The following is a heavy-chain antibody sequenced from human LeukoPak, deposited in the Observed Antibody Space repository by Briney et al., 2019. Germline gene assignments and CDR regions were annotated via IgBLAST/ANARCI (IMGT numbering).Heavy chain of an antibody. Sequence: SETLSLTCAVYGGSFSGYYWSWIRQPLGKGLEWIGDINHSGSTNYNPSLKSRVTISVDTSKNQFSLKLSAVTAADTAVYYCARGALAVTVDYWGQGTLVTVSS. CDR1: GGSFSGYY. CDR2: INHSGST. D-gene: IGHD6-19*01. J-gene: IGHJ4*02. V-gene: IGHV4-34*01. CDR3: ARGALAVTVDY.